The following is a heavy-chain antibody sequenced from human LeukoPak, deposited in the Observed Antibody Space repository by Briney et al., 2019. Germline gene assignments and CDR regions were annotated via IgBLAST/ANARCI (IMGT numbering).Heavy chain of an antibody. J-gene: IGHJ4*02. D-gene: IGHD6-6*01. V-gene: IGHV3-74*01. CDR1: GFTFSSYA. Sequence: GGSLRLSCAASGFTFSSYAMSWVRQAPGKGLVWVSRINSDGSSTSYADSVKGRFTISRDNAKNTLYLQMNSLRAEDTAVYYCARPLTSYSSSSQPLDYWGQGTLVTVSS. CDR2: INSDGSST. CDR3: ARPLTSYSSSSQPLDY.